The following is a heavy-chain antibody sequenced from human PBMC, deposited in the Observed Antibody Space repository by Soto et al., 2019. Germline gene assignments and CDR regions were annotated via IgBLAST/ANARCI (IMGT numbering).Heavy chain of an antibody. CDR3: AKKDKSGYFNWFDP. Sequence: PGESLKISCRTSGYRFTSYWIAWVRQMPGKGLEWMGIIFPSDSDTRYSPSFQGQVTISADRSTSTVFLQWASLKASDTAVYFCAKKDKSGYFNWFDPWGQGTLVTVSS. J-gene: IGHJ5*02. V-gene: IGHV5-51*01. D-gene: IGHD3-22*01. CDR1: GYRFTSYW. CDR2: IFPSDSDT.